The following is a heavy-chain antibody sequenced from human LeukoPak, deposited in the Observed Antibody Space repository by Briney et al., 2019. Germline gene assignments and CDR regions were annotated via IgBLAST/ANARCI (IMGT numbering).Heavy chain of an antibody. D-gene: IGHD1-26*01. J-gene: IGHJ6*02. CDR1: GGSISSYY. V-gene: IGHV4-59*01. Sequence: SETLSLTCTVSGGSISSYYWSWIRQPPGKGLEWIGYIYYSGSTNYNPSLKSRVTISVDTSKNQFSLKLSSVTATDTAVYYCARVGYYYYGMDVWGQGTTVTVSS. CDR2: IYYSGST. CDR3: ARVGYYYYGMDV.